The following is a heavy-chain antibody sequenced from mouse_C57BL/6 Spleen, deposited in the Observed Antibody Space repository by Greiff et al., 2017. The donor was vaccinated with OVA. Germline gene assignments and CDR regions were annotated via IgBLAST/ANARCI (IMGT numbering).Heavy chain of an antibody. CDR3: TNEINDYDDGWYFDV. V-gene: IGHV6-6*01. J-gene: IGHJ1*03. CDR1: GFTFSDAW. D-gene: IGHD2-4*01. Sequence: EVKLMESGGGLVQPGGSMKLSCAASGFTFSDAWMDWVRQSPEKGLEWVAEIRNKANNHATYYAESVKGRFTISRDDSKSSVYLQMNSLRAEDTGIYYCTNEINDYDDGWYFDVWGTGTTVTVSS. CDR2: IRNKANNHAT.